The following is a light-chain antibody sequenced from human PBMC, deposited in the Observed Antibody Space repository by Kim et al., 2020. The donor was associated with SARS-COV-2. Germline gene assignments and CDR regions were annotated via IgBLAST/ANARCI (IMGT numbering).Light chain of an antibody. Sequence: QPVLTQPSSLSASPGASASHTCTLRSGINVASYGIYWFQQRPGSPPQYLLRYQSDSRKQQGSGVPSRFSGSKDASANAGILLISGLQSEDEADYYCMIWYNNAVTFGGGTQLTVL. J-gene: IGLJ3*02. CDR2: YQSDSRK. V-gene: IGLV5-45*03. CDR1: SGINVASYG. CDR3: MIWYNNAVT.